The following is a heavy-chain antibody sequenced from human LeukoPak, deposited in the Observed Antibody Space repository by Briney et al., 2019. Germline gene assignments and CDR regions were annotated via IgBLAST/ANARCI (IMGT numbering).Heavy chain of an antibody. Sequence: PEGSLRLSCAASGFTFSSYWMSWVRQAPGKGLEWVANIKQDGSEKYYVDSVKGRFTISRDNAKNSLYLQMNSLRAEDTAVYYCARQATADYYYYYMDVWGKGTTVTVSS. J-gene: IGHJ6*03. CDR3: ARQATADYYYYYMDV. D-gene: IGHD5-12*01. V-gene: IGHV3-7*01. CDR1: GFTFSSYW. CDR2: IKQDGSEK.